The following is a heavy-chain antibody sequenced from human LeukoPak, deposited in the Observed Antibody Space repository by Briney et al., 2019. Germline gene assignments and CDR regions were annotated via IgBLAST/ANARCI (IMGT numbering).Heavy chain of an antibody. Sequence: GGSLRLSCAASGFTFSSYAMHWVRQAPGKGQEYVSAISSNGGSTYYANSVKGRFTISRDNSKNTLYLQMGSLRAEDMAVYYCARMEEYYYYYGMDVWGQGTTVTVSS. J-gene: IGHJ6*02. CDR1: GFTFSSYA. V-gene: IGHV3-64*01. CDR2: ISSNGGST. CDR3: ARMEEYYYYYGMDV. D-gene: IGHD3-3*01.